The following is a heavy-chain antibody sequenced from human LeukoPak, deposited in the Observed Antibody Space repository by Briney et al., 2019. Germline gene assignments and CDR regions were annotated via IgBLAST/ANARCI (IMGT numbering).Heavy chain of an antibody. J-gene: IGHJ4*02. Sequence: GGSLRLSCAASGFTFSKYWMHWVRQVPGKGLVWVSRITGDGTGTTYADSVKGRFTISRDNSKNTLYLQMNSLRVEDTAVYYCARDWSNNWYFDEWGQGTLVTVSS. CDR1: GFTFSKYW. V-gene: IGHV3-74*01. CDR2: ITGDGTGT. D-gene: IGHD1-1*01. CDR3: ARDWSNNWYFDE.